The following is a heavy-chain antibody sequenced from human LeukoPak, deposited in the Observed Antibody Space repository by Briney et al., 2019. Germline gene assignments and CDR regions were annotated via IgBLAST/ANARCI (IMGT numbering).Heavy chain of an antibody. J-gene: IGHJ5*02. CDR2: IIPILGMA. Sequence: ASVKVSCKASGGTFSSYAISWVRQAPGQGLEWMGRIIPILGMANYAQKFQGRVTITADKSTSTAYMELSSLRSEDTAVYYCARDYGSGSYSSSVGAWGQGTLVTVSS. CDR1: GGTFSSYA. CDR3: ARDYGSGSYSSSVGA. V-gene: IGHV1-69*04. D-gene: IGHD3-10*01.